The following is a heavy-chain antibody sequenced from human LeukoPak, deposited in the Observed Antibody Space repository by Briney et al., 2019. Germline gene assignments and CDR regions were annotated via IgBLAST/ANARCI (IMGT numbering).Heavy chain of an antibody. CDR2: INWNGGST. D-gene: IGHD5-12*01. V-gene: IGHV3-20*01. Sequence: GGSLRLSYAASGFTFSDYYMRWIRPPPGKGLEWVSGINWNGGSTGYPDSAKGRFTISRDNVKNSLYLQMNSLRADDTALYHCATGGATYTNNWFDPWGQGTLVTVSS. CDR1: GFTFSDYY. J-gene: IGHJ5*02. CDR3: ATGGATYTNNWFDP.